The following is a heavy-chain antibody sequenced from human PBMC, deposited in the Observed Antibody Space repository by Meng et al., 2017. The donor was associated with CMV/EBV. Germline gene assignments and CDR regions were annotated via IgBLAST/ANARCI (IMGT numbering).Heavy chain of an antibody. Sequence: QGQLQESGPGLVKPSQTLSLTCTVSGGSISSGDYYWSWIRQSPGKGLEWIGYIYYSGSTYYNPSLKSRVTISVDTSKNQFSLKLSSVTAADTAVYYCARVTSRVAGAFDYWGQGTLVTVSS. CDR3: ARVTSRVAGAFDY. CDR1: GGSISSGDYY. D-gene: IGHD1-14*01. V-gene: IGHV4-30-4*08. CDR2: IYYSGST. J-gene: IGHJ4*02.